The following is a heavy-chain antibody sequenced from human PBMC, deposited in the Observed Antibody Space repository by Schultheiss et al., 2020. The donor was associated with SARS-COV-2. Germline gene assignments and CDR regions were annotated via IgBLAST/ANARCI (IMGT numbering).Heavy chain of an antibody. CDR2: ISYDGSNK. CDR1: GFTFSSYG. V-gene: IGHV3-30*18. Sequence: GGSLRLSCAASGFTFSSYGMHWVRQAPGKGLEWVAVISYDGSNKYYADSVKGRFTISRDNSKNTLYLQMSSLRAEDTAVYYCVKASVILNFDYWGQGTLVTVSS. J-gene: IGHJ4*02. CDR3: VKASVILNFDY. D-gene: IGHD2-21*01.